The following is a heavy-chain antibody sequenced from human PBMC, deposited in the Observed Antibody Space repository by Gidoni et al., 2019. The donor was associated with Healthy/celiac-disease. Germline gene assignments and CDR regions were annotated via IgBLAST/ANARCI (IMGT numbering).Heavy chain of an antibody. Sequence: QVQLQESGPGLVKPSETLSLTCTVSGGSISSYYWSWIRQPPGKGLEWIGYIYYSGSTNYNPSLKSRVTISVDTSKNQFSLKLSSVTAADTAVYYCARIYDSSGYYPDYWGQGTLVTVSS. V-gene: IGHV4-59*01. CDR2: IYYSGST. D-gene: IGHD3-22*01. J-gene: IGHJ4*02. CDR3: ARIYDSSGYYPDY. CDR1: GGSISSYY.